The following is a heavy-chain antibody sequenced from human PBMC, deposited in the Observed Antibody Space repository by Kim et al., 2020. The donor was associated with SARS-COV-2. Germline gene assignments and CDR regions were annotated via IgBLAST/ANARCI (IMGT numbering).Heavy chain of an antibody. J-gene: IGHJ4*02. V-gene: IGHV4-34*01. D-gene: IGHD6-13*01. Sequence: SLKSRVTISVDTSKNQFSLKLSSVTAADTAVYYCASLNHPNSSSWYGVGYWGQGTLVTVSS. CDR3: ASLNHPNSSSWYGVGY.